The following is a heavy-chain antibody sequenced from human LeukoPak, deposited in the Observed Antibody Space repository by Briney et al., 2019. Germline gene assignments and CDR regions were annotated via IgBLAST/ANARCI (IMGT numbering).Heavy chain of an antibody. CDR1: GGSISSYY. J-gene: IGHJ5*02. D-gene: IGHD6-19*01. Sequence: SETLSLTRTVSGGSISSYYWGWIRQPPGKGPEWIGSIYYSGSTNYNPSLKSRVTISLDTSKNQFSLKLTSVTAADTAVYYCASVRGYSSGWYASGFDPWGQGTLVTVSS. V-gene: IGHV4-39*07. CDR3: ASVRGYSSGWYASGFDP. CDR2: IYYSGST.